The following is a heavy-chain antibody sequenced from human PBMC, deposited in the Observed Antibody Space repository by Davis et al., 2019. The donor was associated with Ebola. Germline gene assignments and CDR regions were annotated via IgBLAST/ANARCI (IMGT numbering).Heavy chain of an antibody. CDR2: IYHSGSA. Sequence: PSETLSLTCVVSGNSISSNNWWSWVRRPPGQGPEWIGEIYHSGSATSNPSLKSRVTISVDKSKNHFSLMLSSVTAADTAVYYCAGGYYFYYMDVWGKGTTVTVSS. CDR3: AGGYYFYYMDV. J-gene: IGHJ6*03. D-gene: IGHD3-16*01. V-gene: IGHV4/OR15-8*01. CDR1: GNSISSNNW.